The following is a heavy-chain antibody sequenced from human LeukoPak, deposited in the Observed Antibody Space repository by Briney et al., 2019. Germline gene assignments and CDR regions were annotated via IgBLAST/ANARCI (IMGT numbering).Heavy chain of an antibody. CDR1: GFTFSSYG. J-gene: IGHJ4*02. D-gene: IGHD3-3*01. CDR3: AREESAYYREF. Sequence: GGSLRLSCAASGFTFSSYGMHWVRQAPGKGLEWVAVIYYDGSRRLYADSVKGRFTISRDDSKNTLFLEMNSLSVEDTAVYYCAREESAYYREFWGQGTLLTVSS. V-gene: IGHV3-33*01. CDR2: IYYDGSRR.